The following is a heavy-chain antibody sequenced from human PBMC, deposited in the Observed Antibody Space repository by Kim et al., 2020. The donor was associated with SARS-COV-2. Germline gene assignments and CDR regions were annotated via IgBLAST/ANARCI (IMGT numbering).Heavy chain of an antibody. J-gene: IGHJ4*02. Sequence: YYPDSVKGRFSISRDNTNNTLYLQMNRRRAEDTAVYYCAKEPARTVTTDDYCGQGTLVTVSS. V-gene: IGHV3-30*02. D-gene: IGHD4-17*01. CDR3: AKEPARTVTTDDY.